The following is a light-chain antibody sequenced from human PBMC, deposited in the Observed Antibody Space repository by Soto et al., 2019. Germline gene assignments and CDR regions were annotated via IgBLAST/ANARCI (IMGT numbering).Light chain of an antibody. CDR2: WAS. CDR1: QSVLYSSNNKNY. Sequence: DIGMTQSPDSLAVSLGDRATINCKSSQSVLYSSNNKNYLAWYQQKPGQPPKLLIYWASTRESGVPDRFSGSGSGTDFTLTISSLQAEDVAVYHCQQYYNVPRTFGQGTKVDIK. J-gene: IGKJ1*01. CDR3: QQYYNVPRT. V-gene: IGKV4-1*01.